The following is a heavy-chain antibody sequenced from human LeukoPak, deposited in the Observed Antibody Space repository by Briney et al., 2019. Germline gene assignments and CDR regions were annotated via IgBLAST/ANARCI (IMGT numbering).Heavy chain of an antibody. CDR1: GHRFIGYY. J-gene: IGHJ4*02. CDR2: ISASKGNT. CDR3: ARDEQSFCGGDCYPILGY. D-gene: IGHD2-21*02. Sequence: GASVKVSCKASGHRFIGYYIHWVRQARGQGLEWMGWISASKGNTNYAQKFQGRVTMTTDTSTNTAYLELRSLRSDDTAVYYCARDEQSFCGGDCYPILGYWGQGTPVTASS. V-gene: IGHV1-18*04.